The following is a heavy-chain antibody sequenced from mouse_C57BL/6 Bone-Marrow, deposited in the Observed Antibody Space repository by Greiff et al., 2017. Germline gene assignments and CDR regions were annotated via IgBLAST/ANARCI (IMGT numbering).Heavy chain of an antibody. CDR1: GYSFTDYN. CDR2: INPNYGTT. CDR3: ARGYDYDYAMDY. D-gene: IGHD2-4*01. V-gene: IGHV1-39*01. Sequence: VQLKESGPELVKPGASVKISCKASGYSFTDYNMNWVKQSNGKSLEWIGVINPNYGTTSYNQKFKGKATLTVDQSSSTAYMQLNSLKSEDSAVYDCARGYDYDYAMDYWGQGTSVTVSS. J-gene: IGHJ4*01.